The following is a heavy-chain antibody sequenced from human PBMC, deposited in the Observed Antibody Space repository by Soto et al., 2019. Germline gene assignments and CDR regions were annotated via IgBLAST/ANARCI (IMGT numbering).Heavy chain of an antibody. CDR1: GFTFGNYS. CDR3: ARIPLRQDPPTGPGF. Sequence: GGSRRLACAASGFTFGNYSMTWVRQAPGKGLECVSRISGSGGGTYYADSVKGRFTISRDNSEYTLYLHLNSLRVEDTAIYYCARIPLRQDPPTGPGFWGQGAL. J-gene: IGHJ1*01. D-gene: IGHD3-9*01. V-gene: IGHV3-23*01. CDR2: ISGSGGGT.